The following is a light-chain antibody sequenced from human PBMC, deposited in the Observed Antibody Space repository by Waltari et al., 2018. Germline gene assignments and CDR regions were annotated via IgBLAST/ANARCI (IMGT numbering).Light chain of an antibody. J-gene: IGLJ3*02. V-gene: IGLV2-14*01. CDR1: SSDVGGYNY. CDR2: EVS. Sequence: QSALTQPASVSGSPGQSITIPCTGTSSDVGGYNYVSWYQQHPGKAPKLMIYEVSNRPSGVSHRFSGSKSGNTASLTISGLQAEDEADYYCSSYTSSSTWVFGGGTKLTVL. CDR3: SSYTSSSTWV.